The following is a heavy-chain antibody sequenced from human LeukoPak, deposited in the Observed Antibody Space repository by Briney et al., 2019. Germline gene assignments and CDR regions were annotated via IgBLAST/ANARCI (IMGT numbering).Heavy chain of an antibody. CDR2: ISGSGGGT. CDR1: GFTFSSYA. J-gene: IGHJ4*02. V-gene: IGHV3-23*01. Sequence: GGSLRLSCAASGFTFSSYAMSWVRQAPGKGLEWVSAISGSGGGTYYADSVKGRFTISRDNSKNTLYLQMNSLRAEDTAVYYCAKYAAAAGRWYYFDYWGQGTLVTVSS. D-gene: IGHD6-13*01. CDR3: AKYAAAAGRWYYFDY.